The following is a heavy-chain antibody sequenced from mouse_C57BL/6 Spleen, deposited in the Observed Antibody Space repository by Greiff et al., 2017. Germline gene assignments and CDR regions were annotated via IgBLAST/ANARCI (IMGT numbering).Heavy chain of an antibody. J-gene: IGHJ1*03. CDR2: IYLGNSDT. CDR1: GYSFTTYW. V-gene: IGHV1-5*01. CDR3: TRDPVVAHWYFDV. Sequence: VQLQQSGTVLARPGASVKMSCKTSGYSFTTYWMHWVKQRPGPGLEWIGAIYLGNSDTSSNQKFKGKAKRTAVTSASTAYMELSSLTNEDSAVYYCTRDPVVAHWYFDVWGTGTTVTVSS. D-gene: IGHD1-1*01.